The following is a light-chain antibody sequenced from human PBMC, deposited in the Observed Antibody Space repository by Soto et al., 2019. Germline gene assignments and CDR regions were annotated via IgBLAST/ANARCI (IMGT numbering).Light chain of an antibody. V-gene: IGKV3-11*01. Sequence: EIVLTQSPATLSLSPGERATLSCRASQSVSIYLAWYQQKPGQAPRLLIYAASDRATGIPGRFSGSGSGTDFTLIISSLEPEDFAFYYCQQGNTWPWTFGQGTKVDIK. J-gene: IGKJ1*01. CDR3: QQGNTWPWT. CDR2: AAS. CDR1: QSVSIY.